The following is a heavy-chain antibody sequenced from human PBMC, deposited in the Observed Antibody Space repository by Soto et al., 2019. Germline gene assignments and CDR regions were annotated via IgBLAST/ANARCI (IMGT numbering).Heavy chain of an antibody. CDR2: ISAYNGHT. CDR1: GYTFSNYG. V-gene: IGHV1-18*01. D-gene: IGHD1-26*01. CDR3: ARTPLPDWELQGASDI. Sequence: QVQMVQSGAEVKKPGASVKVSCKASGYTFSNYGITWVRQAPGQGLEWMGWISAYNGHTDYAQKFQGRVTMTRDTGTSTAYMELRSLTSDDTAVYYCARTPLPDWELQGASDIWGQGTVVIVSS. J-gene: IGHJ3*02.